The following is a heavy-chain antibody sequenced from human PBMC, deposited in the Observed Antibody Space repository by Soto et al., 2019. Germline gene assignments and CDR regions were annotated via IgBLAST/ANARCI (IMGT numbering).Heavy chain of an antibody. Sequence: QVQLVQSGAEVKKPGSSLKVSCKASGGTFTNYAFSWVRQAPGQGLEWMGGIIPVFGTPDYAQKFQGRVTITADESTRTASMELSSLRSDDTAVYYCARIVVGVTIDYWGQGTLVTVSS. V-gene: IGHV1-69*12. D-gene: IGHD1-26*01. J-gene: IGHJ4*02. CDR2: IIPVFGTP. CDR3: ARIVVGVTIDY. CDR1: GGTFTNYA.